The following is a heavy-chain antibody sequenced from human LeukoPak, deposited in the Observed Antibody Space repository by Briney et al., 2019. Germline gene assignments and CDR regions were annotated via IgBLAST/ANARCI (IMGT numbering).Heavy chain of an antibody. CDR1: GFIFSDYY. CDR3: TSATVAGRYSAPLVY. J-gene: IGHJ4*02. V-gene: IGHV3-11*04. Sequence: PGGSLRLSCAASGFIFSDYYMSWIRQAPGKGLEWVSYISSSGYTIYYADSVKGRFTISRDNAKNSLYLQMNSLRAEDTAVYYGTSATVAGRYSAPLVYWAQGTLLTVSS. D-gene: IGHD6-19*01. CDR2: ISSSGYTI.